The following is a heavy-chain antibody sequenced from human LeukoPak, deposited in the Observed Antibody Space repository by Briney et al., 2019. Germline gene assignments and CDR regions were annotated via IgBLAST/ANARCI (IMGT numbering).Heavy chain of an antibody. Sequence: AGGSLRLSCAASGFTFSSYSMNWVRQAPGKGLEWVSYISSSSSTIYYADSVEGRFTISRDNSRNTLYLQMDGLTTEDTFVYHCARGLCGGDCYDYWGQGTLVTVSS. D-gene: IGHD2-21*01. CDR3: ARGLCGGDCYDY. CDR2: ISSSSSTI. J-gene: IGHJ4*02. V-gene: IGHV3-48*01. CDR1: GFTFSSYS.